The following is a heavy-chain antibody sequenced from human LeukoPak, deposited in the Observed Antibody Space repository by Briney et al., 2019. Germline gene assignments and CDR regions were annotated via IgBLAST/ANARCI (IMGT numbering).Heavy chain of an antibody. J-gene: IGHJ3*01. CDR3: AKAGVRYFDSSGLYAFDF. Sequence: SENLSLTCAVSGGSISSTSYYWAWIRQPPGKGLEWIGTIYYSGSTYHNPSLKSRVTLSVDTSRNQFSRRLSSVDAADTAVYYCAKAGVRYFDSSGLYAFDFWGQGTTVTVSS. CDR1: GGSISSTSYY. D-gene: IGHD3-22*01. V-gene: IGHV4-39*01. CDR2: IYYSGST.